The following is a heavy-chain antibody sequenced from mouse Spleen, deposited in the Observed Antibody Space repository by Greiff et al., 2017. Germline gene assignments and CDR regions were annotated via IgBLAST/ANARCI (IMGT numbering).Heavy chain of an antibody. CDR1: GYSITSGYY. D-gene: IGHD2-3*01. Sequence: EVKVEESGPGLVKPSQSLSLTCSVTGYSITSGYYWNWIRQFPGNKLEWMGYISYDGSNNYNPSLKNRISITRDTSKNQFFLKLNSVTTEDTATYYCARERDGYYAWFAYWGQGTLVTVSA. J-gene: IGHJ3*01. CDR3: ARERDGYYAWFAY. V-gene: IGHV3-6*01. CDR2: ISYDGSN.